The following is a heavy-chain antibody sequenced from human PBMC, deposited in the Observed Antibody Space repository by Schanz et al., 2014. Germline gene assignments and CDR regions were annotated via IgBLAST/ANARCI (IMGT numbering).Heavy chain of an antibody. CDR1: GYAFTTYG. J-gene: IGHJ4*02. V-gene: IGHV1-18*01. CDR2: ISTFRNEDT. Sequence: QVQLVQSGAEVKKPGASVRVSCKVSGYAFTTYGISWVRQAPGQGPEFMGWISTFRNEDTNSAQRFQGRVSITADTSTNTAYMELSSLTSEDTAVYYCARRNFYDKSAAFDYWGQGSLVTVSS. CDR3: ARRNFYDKSAAFDY. D-gene: IGHD3-9*01.